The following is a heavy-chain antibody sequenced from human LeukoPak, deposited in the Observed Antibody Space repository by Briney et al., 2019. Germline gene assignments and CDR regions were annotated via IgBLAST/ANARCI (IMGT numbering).Heavy chain of an antibody. J-gene: IGHJ5*02. V-gene: IGHV4-59*08. CDR3: ARGRGYYYNWFDP. Sequence: SETLSLTCTVSGGSISSHYWSWIRQPPGKGLEWIGYIYYSGSTYYNPSLKSRVTISVDTSKNQFSLKLSSVTAADTAVYYCARGRGYYYNWFDPWGQGTLVTVSS. CDR1: GGSISSHY. CDR2: IYYSGST. D-gene: IGHD3-22*01.